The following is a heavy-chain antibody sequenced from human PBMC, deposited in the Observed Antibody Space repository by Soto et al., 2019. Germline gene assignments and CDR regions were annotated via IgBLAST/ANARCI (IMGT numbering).Heavy chain of an antibody. V-gene: IGHV4-39*01. CDR3: ASQAAVGTRRGACYFDY. Sequence: QLQLQESGPGLVKPSEPLSLTCTVSGDSISSSIYYWGWIRQPPGKGLEWIGTIYYSGSTFYNPSLSSRVTISVDTSKNQFSLRLSSVTAADTAVYYCASQAAVGTRRGACYFDYWGQGTRVTVSS. CDR2: IYYSGST. J-gene: IGHJ4*02. D-gene: IGHD6-13*01. CDR1: GDSISSSIYY.